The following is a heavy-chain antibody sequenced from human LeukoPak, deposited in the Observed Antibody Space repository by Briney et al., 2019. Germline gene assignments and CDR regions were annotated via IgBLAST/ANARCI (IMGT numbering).Heavy chain of an antibody. CDR2: IYRSGST. Sequence: SETLSLTCTVSSYSINSGYYWGWIRQPPGKGLEWIGNIYRSGSTYYNLSLESRVTISIDMSKNQFSLKLSSVTAADTAVYYCARDFSSSSTVYYYYYMDVWGKGTTVTVSS. CDR3: ARDFSSSSTVYYYYYMDV. J-gene: IGHJ6*03. D-gene: IGHD6-6*01. V-gene: IGHV4-38-2*02. CDR1: SYSINSGYY.